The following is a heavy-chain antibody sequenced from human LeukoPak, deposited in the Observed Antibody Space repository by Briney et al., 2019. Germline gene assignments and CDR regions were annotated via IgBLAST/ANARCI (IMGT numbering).Heavy chain of an antibody. D-gene: IGHD5-18*01. CDR3: ARAGSSYSPLWY. CDR1: GGSFSGYY. J-gene: IGHJ4*02. V-gene: IGHV4-34*01. Sequence: SETLSLTCAVYGGSFSGYYWSWTRQPPGKGLEWIGEINHSGSTNYNPSLKSRVTISVDTSKNQFSLKLSSVTAADTAVYYCARAGSSYSPLWYWGQGTLVTVSS. CDR2: INHSGST.